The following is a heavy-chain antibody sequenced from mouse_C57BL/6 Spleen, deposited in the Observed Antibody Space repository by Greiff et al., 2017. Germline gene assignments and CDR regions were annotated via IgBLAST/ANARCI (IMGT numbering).Heavy chain of an antibody. CDR2: INPNYGTT. J-gene: IGHJ4*01. CDR1: GYSFTDYN. V-gene: IGHV1-39*01. CDR3: ARRWDLYYYAMDY. Sequence: VHVKQSGPELVKPGASVKISCKASGYSFTDYNMNWVKQSNGKSLEWIGVINPNYGTTSYNQKFKGKATLTVDQSSSTAYMQLNSLTSEDSAVYYCARRWDLYYYAMDYWGQGTSVTVSS. D-gene: IGHD4-1*01.